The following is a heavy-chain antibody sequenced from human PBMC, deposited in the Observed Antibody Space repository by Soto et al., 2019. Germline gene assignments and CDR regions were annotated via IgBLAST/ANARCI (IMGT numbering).Heavy chain of an antibody. D-gene: IGHD6-13*01. CDR2: ISYDGSNK. Sequence: GGSLRLSCAASGFTFSSYAMHWVRQAPGKGLEWVAVISYDGSNKYYADSVKGRFTISRDNSKNTLYLQMNSLRAEDTAVYYCASLLVCTAGPGVDYWGQGTLVTVSS. CDR3: ASLLVCTAGPGVDY. CDR1: GFTFSSYA. V-gene: IGHV3-30-3*01. J-gene: IGHJ4*02.